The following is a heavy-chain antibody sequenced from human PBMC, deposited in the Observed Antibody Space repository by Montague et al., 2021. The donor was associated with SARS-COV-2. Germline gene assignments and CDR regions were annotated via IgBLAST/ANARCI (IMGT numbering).Heavy chain of an antibody. Sequence: SETLSLTCAVYSGSFSDYYWTWIRQPPGKGLEWIGEINHSGSINYNPSLKSRVSISVDTSKNQFSLKLTSVTAADTAVYYCARGAPTITMIVVVFTGAGWYFDLWGRGTQVTVSS. V-gene: IGHV4-34*01. J-gene: IGHJ2*01. CDR2: INHSGSI. D-gene: IGHD3-22*01. CDR1: SGSFSDYY. CDR3: ARGAPTITMIVVVFTGAGWYFDL.